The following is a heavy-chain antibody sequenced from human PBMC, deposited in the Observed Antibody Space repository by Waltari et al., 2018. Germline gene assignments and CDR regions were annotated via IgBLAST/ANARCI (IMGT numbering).Heavy chain of an antibody. Sequence: QVLLVESGGGVVQPGRSLRLSCAASGFPFRICPMHWVRQAPGKGLGWVGVISYDGSNEYCADSVKGRFTISRDNSKNTLYLQMNNLRTEDTAVYYCARASGGGTNFLIDYWGQGTLVTVSS. J-gene: IGHJ4*02. CDR3: ARASGGGTNFLIDY. CDR1: GFPFRICP. CDR2: ISYDGSNE. V-gene: IGHV3-30-3*01. D-gene: IGHD1-7*01.